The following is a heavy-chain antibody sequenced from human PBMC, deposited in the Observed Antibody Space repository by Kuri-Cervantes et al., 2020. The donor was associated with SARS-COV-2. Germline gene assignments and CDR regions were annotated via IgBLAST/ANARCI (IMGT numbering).Heavy chain of an antibody. J-gene: IGHJ6*02. V-gene: IGHV3-9*01. CDR3: ARDTGGTMIYYYYYYGMDV. CDR1: GFPFDDYA. D-gene: IGHD2-15*01. CDR2: ISWNSGSI. Sequence: SLRLPCATSGFPFDDYAMHWVRQAPGKGLEWVSGISWNSGSIGYADSVKGRFTISRDNAKNSLYLQMNSLRAEDTAVYYCARDTGGTMIYYYYYYGMDVWGQGTTVTVSS.